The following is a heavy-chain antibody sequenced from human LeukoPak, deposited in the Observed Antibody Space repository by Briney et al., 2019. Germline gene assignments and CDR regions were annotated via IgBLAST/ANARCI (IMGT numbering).Heavy chain of an antibody. V-gene: IGHV3-15*01. CDR1: GFTFSNAW. CDR2: IKSKTDGGTT. D-gene: IGHD3-22*01. Sequence: PGGSLRLSCAASGFTFSNAWRSWVRQAPGKGLEWIGRIKSKTDGGTTDYAAPVKGRFTISRDDSKNTLYLQMNSLKTEDTAVYYCTTSSGYYLFDYWGQGTLVTVSS. CDR3: TTSSGYYLFDY. J-gene: IGHJ4*02.